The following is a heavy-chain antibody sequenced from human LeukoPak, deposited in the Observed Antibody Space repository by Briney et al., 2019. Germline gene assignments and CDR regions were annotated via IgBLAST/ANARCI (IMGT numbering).Heavy chain of an antibody. CDR1: GFTFSGSA. V-gene: IGHV3-73*01. J-gene: IGHJ3*02. D-gene: IGHD6-19*01. CDR3: TRATLTIAVAGSDRAFDI. Sequence: GGSLRLSCAASGFTFSGSAMHWVRQASAKGLEWVGRIRSKANSYATAYAASVKGRFTISRDDSKNTAYLQMNSLKTEDTAVYYCTRATLTIAVAGSDRAFDIWGQGTMVTVSS. CDR2: IRSKANSYAT.